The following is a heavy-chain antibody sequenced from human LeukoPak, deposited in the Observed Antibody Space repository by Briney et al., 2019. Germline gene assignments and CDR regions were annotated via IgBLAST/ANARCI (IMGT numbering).Heavy chain of an antibody. D-gene: IGHD3-3*01. Sequence: SETLSLTCAVYGGSFSGYYWSWIRQPPGKGLEWIGEINHSGSTNYNPSLKSRVTISVDTSKNQFSLKLSSVTAADTAVYYCARGKYDFWSGYYTGWFDPWGQGTLVTASS. CDR2: INHSGST. V-gene: IGHV4-34*01. CDR1: GGSFSGYY. J-gene: IGHJ5*02. CDR3: ARGKYDFWSGYYTGWFDP.